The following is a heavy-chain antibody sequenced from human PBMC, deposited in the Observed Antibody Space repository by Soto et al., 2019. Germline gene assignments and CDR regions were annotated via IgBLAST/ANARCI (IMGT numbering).Heavy chain of an antibody. Sequence: QVTLKESGPVLVKPTETLTLTCTVYGFSLSNARMAVSWIRQSPGKALEWLAHIFSNDEKSYSTTLKNRLTISKDTSNSQVVLTMTNMDPVDTATYYCARINFGIPSAILRWFDSWGQGTLVTVSS. CDR2: IFSNDEK. V-gene: IGHV2-26*01. CDR1: GFSLSNARMA. J-gene: IGHJ5*01. D-gene: IGHD2-2*01. CDR3: ARINFGIPSAILRWFDS.